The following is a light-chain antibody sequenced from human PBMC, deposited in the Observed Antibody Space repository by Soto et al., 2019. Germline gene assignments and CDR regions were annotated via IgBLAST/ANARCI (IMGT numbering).Light chain of an antibody. CDR1: QPVSSN. CDR2: RAS. J-gene: IGKJ2*01. CDR3: QQYNNRPYT. V-gene: IGKV3-15*01. Sequence: EIVMTQSPATLSVSPGERATLSCRASQPVSSNFAWYRQKPCQAPTLVIYRASTRATGIPARFSGSGSGTEFTLTISSLQSEDFAVYYCQQYNNRPYTFGQGTKLEIK.